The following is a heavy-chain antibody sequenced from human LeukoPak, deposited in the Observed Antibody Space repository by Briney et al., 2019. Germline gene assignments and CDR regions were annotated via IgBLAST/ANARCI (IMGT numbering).Heavy chain of an antibody. CDR1: GFTFSSYA. J-gene: IGHJ5*02. V-gene: IGHV3-23*01. CDR3: AKENDFWSGYLTPKFDP. CDR2: VSGSGGST. Sequence: PGGSLRLSCAASGFTFSSYAMSWVRQAPGEGLEWVSAVSGSGGSTYYADPVKGRFTISRDNSKNTLYLQMNSLRAEDTAVYYCAKENDFWSGYLTPKFDPWGQGTLVTVSS. D-gene: IGHD3-3*01.